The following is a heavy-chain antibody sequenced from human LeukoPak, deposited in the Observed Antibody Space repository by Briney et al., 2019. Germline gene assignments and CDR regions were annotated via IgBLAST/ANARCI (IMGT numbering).Heavy chain of an antibody. V-gene: IGHV3-74*01. CDR1: GVTFSSYL. J-gene: IGHJ4*02. D-gene: IGHD4-17*01. Sequence: GGSLRLSCAASGVTFSSYLMHWVRQGPGKGLVWVSRISTDGSSTDYADSVKGRFTISRENAKNTLYLQMNSLRAEDTAVYYCAKGRGTAVTSAANYWGQGTLVTVSS. CDR2: ISTDGSST. CDR3: AKGRGTAVTSAANY.